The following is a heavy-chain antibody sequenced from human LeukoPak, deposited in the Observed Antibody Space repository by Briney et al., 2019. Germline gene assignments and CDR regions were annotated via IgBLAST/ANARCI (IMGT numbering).Heavy chain of an antibody. V-gene: IGHV3-23*01. D-gene: IGHD3-3*01. CDR2: ISGRGGST. J-gene: IGHJ5*02. CDR3: AKEAENYDFWSGLVAHNWFDP. Sequence: TGGSLRLSCAASGFTFSSYAMSWVRQGPGKGLEWVSGISGRGGSTYYADSVKGRFIISRDNSKNTLYLQMNSLRAEDTAVYYCAKEAENYDFWSGLVAHNWFDPWGQGTLVTVSS. CDR1: GFTFSSYA.